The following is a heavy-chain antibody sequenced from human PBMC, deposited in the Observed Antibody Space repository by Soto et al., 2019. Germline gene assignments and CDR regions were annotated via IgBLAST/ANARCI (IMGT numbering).Heavy chain of an antibody. Sequence: SQTLSLTCAVYGGSFSSYYLSWIRQPPGKGLEWIGEINHSGSTKYNPALKSRVTISADTSRNQFSLSLNALTAADTAVYYCASRHDFWSGARAFSWGQGTLVTVSS. D-gene: IGHD3-3*01. J-gene: IGHJ4*02. CDR1: GGSFSSYY. CDR2: INHSGST. V-gene: IGHV4-34*01. CDR3: ASRHDFWSGARAFS.